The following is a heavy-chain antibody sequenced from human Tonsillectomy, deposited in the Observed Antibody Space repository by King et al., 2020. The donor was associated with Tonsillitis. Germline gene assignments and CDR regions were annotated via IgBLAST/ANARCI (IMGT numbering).Heavy chain of an antibody. CDR3: AREYCSGGSCYSPVNWFDP. J-gene: IGHJ5*02. Sequence: VQLVESGGGLVKPGGSLRLSCAASGFTFSSYSMNWVRQAPGKGLEWVSSISSSSSYIYYADSVKGRFTISRDNAKNSLYLQMNSLRAEDTAVYYCAREYCSGGSCYSPVNWFDPWGQGTLVTVSS. CDR2: ISSSSSYI. V-gene: IGHV3-21*01. D-gene: IGHD2-15*01. CDR1: GFTFSSYS.